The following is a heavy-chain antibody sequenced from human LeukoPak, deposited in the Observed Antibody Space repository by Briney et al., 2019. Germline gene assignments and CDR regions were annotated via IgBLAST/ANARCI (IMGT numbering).Heavy chain of an antibody. Sequence: GGSLRLSCAASGFTFSSYSMNWVRQAPGKGLEWVSSISSSSSYIYYADSVKGRFTISRDSAKNSLYLQMNSLRAEDTAVYYCAREKYYYDSSGYLRWFDPWGQGTLVTVSS. V-gene: IGHV3-21*01. CDR2: ISSSSSYI. D-gene: IGHD3-22*01. J-gene: IGHJ5*02. CDR1: GFTFSSYS. CDR3: AREKYYYDSSGYLRWFDP.